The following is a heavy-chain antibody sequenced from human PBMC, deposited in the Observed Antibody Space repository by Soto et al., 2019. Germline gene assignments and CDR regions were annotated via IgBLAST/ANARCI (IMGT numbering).Heavy chain of an antibody. CDR3: AKDNPVGATPGWFDS. D-gene: IGHD1-26*01. CDR1: GFTFRNFA. Sequence: EVQLLESGGGFVQPGWSLRLSCESSGFTFRNFAMRWVRQAPGQGLEWVSSILGSGDSTYYADSVKGRFSISRDNSKNTLYLQMNSLRAEDTAIYYCAKDNPVGATPGWFDSWGQGTMVIVSS. J-gene: IGHJ5*01. V-gene: IGHV3-23*01. CDR2: ILGSGDST.